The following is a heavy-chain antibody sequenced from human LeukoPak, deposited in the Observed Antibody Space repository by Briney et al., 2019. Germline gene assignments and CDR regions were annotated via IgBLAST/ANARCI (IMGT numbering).Heavy chain of an antibody. CDR3: ARLDPYDSSGYYGDYFDY. Sequence: SETLSLTCTVPGGSISSSSYYWGWIRQPPGKGLEWIGSIYYSGSTYYNPSLKSRVTISVDTSKNQFSLKLSSVTAADTAVYYCARLDPYDSSGYYGDYFDYWGQGTLVTVSS. D-gene: IGHD3-22*01. J-gene: IGHJ4*02. CDR1: GGSISSSSYY. CDR2: IYYSGST. V-gene: IGHV4-39*01.